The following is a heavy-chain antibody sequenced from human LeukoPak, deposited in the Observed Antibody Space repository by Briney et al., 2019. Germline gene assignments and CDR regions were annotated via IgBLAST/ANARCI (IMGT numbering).Heavy chain of an antibody. Sequence: SCKASGGTFSSYAMSWVRQAPGKGLEWVGFIRNIAYGGTTEYAASVKGRFTISRDDSKSIAYLQMNSLKTEDTAVYYCTRSGVEYSSSADYYYYMDVWGKGTTVTVSS. J-gene: IGHJ6*03. D-gene: IGHD6-6*01. CDR2: IRNIAYGGTT. CDR3: TRSGVEYSSSADYYYYMDV. V-gene: IGHV3-49*04. CDR1: GGTFSSYA.